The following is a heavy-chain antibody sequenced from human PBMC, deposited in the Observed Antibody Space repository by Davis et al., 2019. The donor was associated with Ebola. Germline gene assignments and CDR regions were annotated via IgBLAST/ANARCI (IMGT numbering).Heavy chain of an antibody. CDR1: GFTFSRYA. Sequence: GESLKISCAASGFTFSRYAMHWVRQAPGKGLEWVAVIAYDGSNYYYADSVKGRFTISRDTSTVYLQMNYLRVEDTAVYYCARIGYGGMRPYYYYGMDVWGKGTTVTVSS. J-gene: IGHJ6*04. CDR3: ARIGYGGMRPYYYYGMDV. CDR2: IAYDGSNY. V-gene: IGHV3-30-3*01. D-gene: IGHD4-23*01.